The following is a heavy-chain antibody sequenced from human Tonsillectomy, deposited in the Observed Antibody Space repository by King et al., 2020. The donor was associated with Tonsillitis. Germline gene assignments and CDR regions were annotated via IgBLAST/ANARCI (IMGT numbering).Heavy chain of an antibody. CDR2: IWYDGTNK. J-gene: IGHJ4*02. CDR1: GFTFSTYA. Sequence: VQLVESGGGVVQPGRSLRLSCAASGFTFSTYAMHWVRQAPGKGLEWVAVIWYDGTNKYYADSAKGRFTISRDNSKNTLYLQMNSLRGEDTAVYYCAREVAYTSGWPGGFDYWGQGTLVTVSS. CDR3: AREVAYTSGWPGGFDY. D-gene: IGHD6-19*01. V-gene: IGHV3-33*08.